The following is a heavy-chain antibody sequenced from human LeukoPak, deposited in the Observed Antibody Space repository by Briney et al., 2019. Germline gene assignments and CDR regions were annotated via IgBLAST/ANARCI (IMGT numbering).Heavy chain of an antibody. CDR2: IYYSGST. D-gene: IGHD4-17*01. CDR1: GGSIISSGYY. CDR3: TRLNDYAWYFDL. J-gene: IGHJ2*01. V-gene: IGHV4-39*01. Sequence: PSETLSLTCTVSGGSIISSGYYWGWIRQPPGKGLEWIGSIYYSGSTYYNPSLKSRVTISVDTSKNQFSLKLSSVTAADTAVYYCTRLNDYAWYFDLWGRGTLVTVSS.